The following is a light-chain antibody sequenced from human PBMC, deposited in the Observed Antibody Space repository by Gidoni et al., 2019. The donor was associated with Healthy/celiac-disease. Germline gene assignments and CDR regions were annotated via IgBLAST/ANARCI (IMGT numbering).Light chain of an antibody. Sequence: QSARTQPASVSGAPGQAITISCTGTSSDVGGYNYVSWYQQHPGQAPKLMIYDVSNRPSGVSNRFSGSKSGNTASLTISGLQAEDEAAYYCSSYTSSSTTYVFGTGTKVTVL. CDR2: DVS. CDR3: SSYTSSSTTYV. J-gene: IGLJ1*01. CDR1: SSDVGGYNY. V-gene: IGLV2-14*01.